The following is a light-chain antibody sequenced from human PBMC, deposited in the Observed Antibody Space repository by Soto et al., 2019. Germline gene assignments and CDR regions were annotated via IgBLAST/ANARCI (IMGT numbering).Light chain of an antibody. CDR1: SSDITSYDY. Sequence: QSALAQPASVSGSPVQSITVSCIGTSSDITSYDYASWYQQHPGKVPKLMIYDVSNRPSGVSNRFSGSKSGNTASLTISGLQAEDEADYYCTSFTTADTHVFGTGTKVTVL. J-gene: IGLJ1*01. CDR3: TSFTTADTHV. V-gene: IGLV2-14*03. CDR2: DVS.